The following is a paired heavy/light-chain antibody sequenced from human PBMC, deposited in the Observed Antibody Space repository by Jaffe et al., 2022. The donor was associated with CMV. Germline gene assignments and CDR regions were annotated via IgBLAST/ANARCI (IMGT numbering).Light chain of an antibody. J-gene: IGKJ3*01. CDR1: PGIANY. V-gene: IGKV1-27*01. CDR2: SAS. CDR3: QRYNSVPFT. Sequence: DIQMTQSPSSLSASVGDRVTITCRASPGIANYLAWFQQKAGEVPRLLIYSASTLQSGVPSRFSGSGSGTDFTLTINSLQPEDVATYYCQRYNSVPFTFGPGTKVDIK.
Heavy chain of an antibody. J-gene: IGHJ5*02. V-gene: IGHV3-66*01. Sequence: DVQLVVSGGNSVQPGGSLRLSCAASGFTVRDYYMSWVRQAPGEGLEWVSVTYIGGTSSYADSVKGRFTAFRDDRTNTIHLQLNSLRADDTAVYNCARAPYSANFRGVIDLWGQGTLVTVSS. CDR1: GFTVRDYY. CDR3: ARAPYSANFRGVIDL. D-gene: IGHD3-16*01. CDR2: TYIGGTS.